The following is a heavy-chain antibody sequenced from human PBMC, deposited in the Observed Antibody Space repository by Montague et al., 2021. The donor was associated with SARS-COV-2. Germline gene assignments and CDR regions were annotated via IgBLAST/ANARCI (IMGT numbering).Heavy chain of an antibody. J-gene: IGHJ4*02. CDR3: ARHYSATLPTVY. CDR2: ISDSGST. D-gene: IGHD2-15*01. CDR1: GGSISSFY. Sequence: SETLSLTCTGSGGSISSFYWSWIRQPPGKGLEWIGYISDSGSTNYNPSLTSRVTMSVDTSKNQFSLKVNSVTAADTAVYYCARHYSATLPTVYWGQGTLVAVSS. V-gene: IGHV4-59*08.